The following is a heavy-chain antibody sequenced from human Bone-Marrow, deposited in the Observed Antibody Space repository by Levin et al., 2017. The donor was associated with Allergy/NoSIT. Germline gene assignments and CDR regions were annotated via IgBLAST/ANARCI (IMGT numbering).Heavy chain of an antibody. CDR2: INPNSGGT. CDR1: GYTFTGYY. Sequence: ASVKVSCKASGYTFTGYYMHWVRQAPGQGLEWMGWINPNSGGTNYAQKFQGRVTMTRDTSISTAYMELSRLRSDDTAVYYCAREFRSGYSYPTRITMIVVVIGGLGYWGQGTLVTVSS. V-gene: IGHV1-2*02. D-gene: IGHD3-22*01. J-gene: IGHJ4*02. CDR3: AREFRSGYSYPTRITMIVVVIGGLGY.